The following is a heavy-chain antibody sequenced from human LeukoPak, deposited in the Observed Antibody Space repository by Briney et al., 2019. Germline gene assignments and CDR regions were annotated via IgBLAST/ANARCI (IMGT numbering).Heavy chain of an antibody. Sequence: ASVKVSCKASGGTFRRFAMSWVRQAPGQGLEWMGWISAYNGNTNYAQKLQGRVTMTTDTSTSTAYMELRSLRSDDTAVYYCASLAVAGRLDYWGQGTLVTVSS. CDR1: GGTFRRFA. J-gene: IGHJ4*02. D-gene: IGHD6-19*01. V-gene: IGHV1-18*01. CDR2: ISAYNGNT. CDR3: ASLAVAGRLDY.